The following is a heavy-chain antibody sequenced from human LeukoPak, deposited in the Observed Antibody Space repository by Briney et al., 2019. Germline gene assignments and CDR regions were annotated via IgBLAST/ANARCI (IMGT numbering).Heavy chain of an antibody. CDR3: ARQNYDFWSGYPYYFDY. CDR1: GGSFSGYY. CDR2: INHSGST. Sequence: PSETLSLTCAVYGGSFSGYYWSWIRQPPGKGLEWIGEINHSGSTNYNPSLKSRVTISVDTPKNQFSLKLSSVTAADTAVYYCARQNYDFWSGYPYYFDYWGQGTLVTVSS. J-gene: IGHJ4*02. V-gene: IGHV4-34*01. D-gene: IGHD3-3*01.